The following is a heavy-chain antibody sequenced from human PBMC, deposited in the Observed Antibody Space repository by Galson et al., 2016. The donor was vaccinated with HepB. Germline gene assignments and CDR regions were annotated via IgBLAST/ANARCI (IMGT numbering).Heavy chain of an antibody. CDR2: ISGSGGGT. CDR3: AKGAPYSAGKWELPRGGYYYYYMDV. CDR1: GFTFRSYA. Sequence: SLRLSCAASGFTFRSYAMSWVRQAPGKGLNWVSAISGSGGGTYYADSVKGRFTISRDNSKNTLYLQMNSLGAEDTAVYYCAKGAPYSAGKWELPRGGYYYYYMDVWGQGTLVTVSS. J-gene: IGHJ6*03. V-gene: IGHV3-23*01. D-gene: IGHD1-26*01.